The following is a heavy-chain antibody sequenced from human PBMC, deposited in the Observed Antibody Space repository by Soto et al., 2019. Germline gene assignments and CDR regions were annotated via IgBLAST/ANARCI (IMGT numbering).Heavy chain of an antibody. V-gene: IGHV4-38-2*02. CDR3: ARDPGSGWLGHFDS. D-gene: IGHD6-19*01. CDR2: IFHSGST. CDR1: GYSISSGYY. Sequence: SETLSLTCAVSGYSISSGYYWGWIRQPPGKGLEWIGSIFHSGSTYSNPSLKSRVTISVDTSKNQFSLKLASVTAADTAVYYCARDPGSGWLGHFDSWGLGTMVTVSS. J-gene: IGHJ4*03.